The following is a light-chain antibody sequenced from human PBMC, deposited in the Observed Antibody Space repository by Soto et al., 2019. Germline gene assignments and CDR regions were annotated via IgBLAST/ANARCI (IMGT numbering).Light chain of an antibody. CDR1: QSVSSK. CDR3: QQYNNWPPIT. V-gene: IGKV3-15*01. CDR2: GAS. J-gene: IGKJ5*01. Sequence: EIVMTHSPATLSLCPGERATLSCRASQSVSSKLAWYQQKPGQAPRLLIYGASTRATGIPARFSGSESGTEFTLTISILQSEDFAIYYCQQYNNWPPITFGQGTRLEIK.